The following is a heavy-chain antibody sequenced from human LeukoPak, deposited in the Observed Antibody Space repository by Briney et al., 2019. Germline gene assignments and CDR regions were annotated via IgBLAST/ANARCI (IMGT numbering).Heavy chain of an antibody. CDR1: GGSLSGSFSSYF. CDR3: ARSYYGSGSYYNWFDP. Sequence: PSETLSLTCVASGGSLSGSFSSYFWTWIRQPPGKGLEWIGEINRRGNTNHNPSLKSRVTMSVDTSKNDLSLELTSLTAADTAVYYCARSYYGSGSYYNWFDPWGQGTLVTVSS. J-gene: IGHJ5*02. V-gene: IGHV4-34*01. CDR2: INRRGNT. D-gene: IGHD3-10*01.